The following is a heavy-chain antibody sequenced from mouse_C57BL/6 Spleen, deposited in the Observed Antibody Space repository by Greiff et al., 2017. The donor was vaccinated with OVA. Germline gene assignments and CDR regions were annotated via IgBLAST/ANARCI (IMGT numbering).Heavy chain of an antibody. Sequence: VQLQQSVAELVRPGASVKLSCTASGFNIKNTYMHWVKQRPEQGLEWIGRIDPANGNTKYAPKFQGRATITADTSSNTAYLQLSSLTSEDTAIYDCARDYCSRNWYFDVWGTGTTVTVSS. CDR1: GFNIKNTY. J-gene: IGHJ1*03. V-gene: IGHV14-3*01. D-gene: IGHD1-1*01. CDR2: IDPANGNT. CDR3: ARDYCSRNWYFDV.